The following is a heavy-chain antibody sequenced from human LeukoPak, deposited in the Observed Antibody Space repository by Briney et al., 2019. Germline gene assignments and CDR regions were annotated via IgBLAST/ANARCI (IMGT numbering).Heavy chain of an antibody. CDR3: ARHRSGSYYDY. J-gene: IGHJ4*02. D-gene: IGHD1-26*01. Sequence: SETLSLTCTVSGGSISSYYWSWIRQPPGKGLEWIGYIYTSGSTNYNPSLKSRVTISVDTSKNQFSLKLSSVTAADTAVYYCARHRSGSYYDYWGQGTVVTVSS. CDR1: GGSISSYY. CDR2: IYTSGST. V-gene: IGHV4-4*09.